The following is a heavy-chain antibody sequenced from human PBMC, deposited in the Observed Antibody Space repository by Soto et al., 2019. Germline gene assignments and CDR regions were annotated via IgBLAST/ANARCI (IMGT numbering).Heavy chain of an antibody. D-gene: IGHD6-13*01. V-gene: IGHV3-21*01. CDR3: ARVGHSSSWYENWFDP. J-gene: IGHJ5*02. CDR1: GFTFSSYS. Sequence: GGSLRLSCAASGFTFSSYSMNWVRQAPGKGMEWVSSISSSSSYIYYADSVKGRFTISTDNAKNSLYLQMNSLRAEDTAVYYCARVGHSSSWYENWFDPWGQGTLVTVSS. CDR2: ISSSSSYI.